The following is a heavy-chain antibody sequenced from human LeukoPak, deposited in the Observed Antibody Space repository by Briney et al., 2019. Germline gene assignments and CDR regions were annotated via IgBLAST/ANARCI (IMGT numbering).Heavy chain of an antibody. V-gene: IGHV3-30*02. CDR2: IRYDGSNK. J-gene: IGHJ6*03. CDR1: GFTFSSYG. CDR3: AKDQYYGSGSYYQYYYMDV. D-gene: IGHD3-10*01. Sequence: GGSLRLSCAASGFTFSSYGMHWVRQAPGKGLEWVAFIRYDGSNKYYADSVKGRFTISRDNSKNTLYLQMNSLRAEDTAVYYCAKDQYYGSGSYYQYYYMDVWGKGTTVTVSS.